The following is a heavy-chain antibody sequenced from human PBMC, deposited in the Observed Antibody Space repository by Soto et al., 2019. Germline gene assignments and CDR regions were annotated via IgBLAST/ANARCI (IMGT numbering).Heavy chain of an antibody. CDR3: AAGGGLPRYY. J-gene: IGHJ4*02. CDR1: GGSISSGGYS. D-gene: IGHD5-12*01. Sequence: QLQLQESGSGLVKPSQTLSLTCAVSGGSISSGGYSWSWIRQPPGKGLEWIGYIYHSGSTYYNPSLKRRVTIAVDRSKNQFALKLSSVTAADTAVYYCAAGGGLPRYYWGQGTLVTVSS. V-gene: IGHV4-30-2*01. CDR2: IYHSGST.